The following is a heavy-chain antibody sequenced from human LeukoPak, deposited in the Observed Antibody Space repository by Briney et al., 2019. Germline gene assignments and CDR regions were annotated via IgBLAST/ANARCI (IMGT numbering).Heavy chain of an antibody. Sequence: SETLSLTCTVSGGSISSSSYYWGWIRQPPGKGLEWIGSIYYSGSTYYNPSLKSRVTISVDTSKNQFSLKLSSVTAEDTAVYYCAILNWFHYYMDVWGKGTTVTVSS. D-gene: IGHD3-9*01. J-gene: IGHJ6*03. CDR2: IYYSGST. CDR1: GGSISSSSYY. CDR3: AILNWFHYYMDV. V-gene: IGHV4-39*07.